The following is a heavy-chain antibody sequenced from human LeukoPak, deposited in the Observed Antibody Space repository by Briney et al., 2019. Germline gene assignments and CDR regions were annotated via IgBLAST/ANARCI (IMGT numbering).Heavy chain of an antibody. CDR3: AIENTAMLGVDYYYYYMDV. Sequence: SVKVSCKASGGTFGSYAISWVRQAPGQGLEWTGGIIPIFGTANYVQKFQGRVTITTDESTSTAYMELNSLRSEDTAIYYCAIENTAMLGVDYYYYYMDVWGKGTTVTVSS. CDR2: IIPIFGTA. J-gene: IGHJ6*03. D-gene: IGHD5-18*01. CDR1: GGTFGSYA. V-gene: IGHV1-69*05.